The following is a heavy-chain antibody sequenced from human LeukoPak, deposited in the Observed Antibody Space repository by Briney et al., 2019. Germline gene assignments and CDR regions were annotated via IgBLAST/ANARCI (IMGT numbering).Heavy chain of an antibody. J-gene: IGHJ4*02. CDR1: GGTFSSYA. D-gene: IGHD3-10*01. CDR2: IIPTFGTT. V-gene: IGHV1-69*06. CDR3: ARRSYYYGSGSSYPWEYFDY. Sequence: SVKVSCKASGGTFSSYAISWVRQAPGQGLEWMGGIIPTFGTTDYAQKFQGRVTITADKSTSTAYIELSSLRSEDTAVYYCARRSYYYGSGSSYPWEYFDYWGQGTLVTVSS.